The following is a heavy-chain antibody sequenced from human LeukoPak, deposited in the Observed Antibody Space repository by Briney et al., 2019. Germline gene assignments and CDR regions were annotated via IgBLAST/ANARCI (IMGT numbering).Heavy chain of an antibody. CDR2: IWYDGSNK. Sequence: GGSLRLSCAASGFTFSSYGMHWVRQAPGKGLEWVAVIWYDGSNKYYADSVKGRFTISRDNSKNTLYLQMNSLRAEDTAVYYCARVKGRDGYNRSDYWGQGTLVTVYS. J-gene: IGHJ4*02. D-gene: IGHD5-24*01. CDR3: ARVKGRDGYNRSDY. V-gene: IGHV3-33*01. CDR1: GFTFSSYG.